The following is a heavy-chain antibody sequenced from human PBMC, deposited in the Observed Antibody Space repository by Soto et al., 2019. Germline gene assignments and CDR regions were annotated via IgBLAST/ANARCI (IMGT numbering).Heavy chain of an antibody. CDR3: AREIILDEQLVPWFDP. CDR2: ISAYNGNT. V-gene: IGHV1-18*01. J-gene: IGHJ5*02. D-gene: IGHD6-13*01. Sequence: ASVKVSCKASGYTFTSYGISWVRQAPGQGLEWMGWISAYNGNTNYAQKLQGRVTMTTDTSTSTAYMELRSLRSDDTAVYYCAREIILDEQLVPWFDPWGQGTLVTVSS. CDR1: GYTFTSYG.